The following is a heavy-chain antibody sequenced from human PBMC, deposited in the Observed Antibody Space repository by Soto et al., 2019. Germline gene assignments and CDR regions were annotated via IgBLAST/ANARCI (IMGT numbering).Heavy chain of an antibody. V-gene: IGHV1-46*01. Sequence: ASVKVSCKASGYTFTSYYMHWVRQAPGQGLEWMGIINPSGGSTSYAQKFQGRVTMTRDTSTSTVYMELSSLRSEDTAVYYCATSEYYYGSGHLPLGFDPWGQGTLVTVSS. CDR3: ATSEYYYGSGHLPLGFDP. D-gene: IGHD3-10*01. CDR1: GYTFTSYY. CDR2: INPSGGST. J-gene: IGHJ5*02.